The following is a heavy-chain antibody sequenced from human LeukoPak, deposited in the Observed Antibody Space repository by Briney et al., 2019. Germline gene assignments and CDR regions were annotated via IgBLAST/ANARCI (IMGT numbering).Heavy chain of an antibody. CDR3: AKDVDFDGYFDY. D-gene: IGHD5-24*01. CDR2: ISWNSGNI. Sequence: PGGSLRLSCVASGFIFDNYGMHWVRHAPGKGLEWVSRISWNSGNIGYADSVKGRFTISRDNAKNSLYLQMNSLRGEDTALYYCAKDVDFDGYFDYWGQGTLATVSS. CDR1: GFIFDNYG. J-gene: IGHJ4*02. V-gene: IGHV3-9*01.